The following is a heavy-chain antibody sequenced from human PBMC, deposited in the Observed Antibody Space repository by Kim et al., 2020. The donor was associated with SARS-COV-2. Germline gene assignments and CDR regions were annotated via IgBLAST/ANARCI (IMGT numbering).Heavy chain of an antibody. Sequence: GGSLRHSCAASGFRFSEWWMDWVRQAPGKGPEWVARIDNDGTTTLYADSVKGRFTISRDNSKNTLYLQMTGLRADDTGVYYWTRGPFWGQGSLVTGSS. CDR1: GFRFSEWW. CDR3: TRGPF. V-gene: IGHV3-74*01. CDR2: IDNDGTTT. J-gene: IGHJ4*02.